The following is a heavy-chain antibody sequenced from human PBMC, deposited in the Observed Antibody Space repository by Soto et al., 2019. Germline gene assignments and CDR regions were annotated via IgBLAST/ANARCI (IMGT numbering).Heavy chain of an antibody. Sequence: EVQLVESGGGLVQPGGSLRLSCAASGFTVSSNYMSWVRQAPGTGLDWVSLISSGGSAYYADSVKGRFTISRDTSKNTLSLQMNSLRVEDTAVYCVRGELRPRFDYWGQGTLVTVSS. CDR2: ISSGGSA. V-gene: IGHV3-66*01. J-gene: IGHJ4*02. CDR3: VRGELRPRFDY. D-gene: IGHD1-7*01. CDR1: GFTVSSNY.